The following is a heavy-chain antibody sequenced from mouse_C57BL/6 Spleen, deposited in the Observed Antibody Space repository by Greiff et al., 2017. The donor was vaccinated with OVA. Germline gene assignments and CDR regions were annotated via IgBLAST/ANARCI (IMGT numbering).Heavy chain of an antibody. CDR3: ARRRVYDGYYFDY. J-gene: IGHJ2*01. D-gene: IGHD2-3*01. CDR2: INPSTGGT. V-gene: IGHV1-42*01. Sequence: VQLKESGPELVKPGASVKISCKASGYSFTGYYMNWVKQSPEKSLEWIGEINPSTGGTTYNQKFKAKATLTVDKSSSTAYMQLKSLTSEDSAVYYCARRRVYDGYYFDYWGQGTTLTVSS. CDR1: GYSFTGYY.